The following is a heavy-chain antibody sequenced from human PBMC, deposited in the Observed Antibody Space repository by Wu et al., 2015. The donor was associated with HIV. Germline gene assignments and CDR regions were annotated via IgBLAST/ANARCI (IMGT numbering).Heavy chain of an antibody. D-gene: IGHD6-13*01. CDR2: INPNSGGT. Sequence: QVQLVQSGAEVKKPGASVKVSCKASGYTFTGYYMHWVRQAPGQGLEWMGWINPNSGGTNYAQKFQGRVTMTRDTSISTAYMELSRLRSDDTAVYYCARFTRIAAAGTGGNYYYYYMDVWGKGTTVTVSS. J-gene: IGHJ6*03. CDR3: ARFTRIAAAGTGGNYYYYYMDV. CDR1: GYTFTGYY. V-gene: IGHV1-2*02.